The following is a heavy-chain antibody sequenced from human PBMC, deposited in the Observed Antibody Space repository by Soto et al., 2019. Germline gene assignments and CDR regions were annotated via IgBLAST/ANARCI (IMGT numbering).Heavy chain of an antibody. Sequence: PGASLKISCKGSGYSFAGYWITWVRQKPGKGLEWMGRIDPSDSQTYYSPSFQGQVTISADRSITTTYLQWSSLKASDTAIYYCARLFDTSGWFDYWGQGTLVTVSS. D-gene: IGHD6-19*01. CDR3: ARLFDTSGWFDY. CDR1: GYSFAGYW. V-gene: IGHV5-10-1*04. J-gene: IGHJ5*01. CDR2: IDPSDSQT.